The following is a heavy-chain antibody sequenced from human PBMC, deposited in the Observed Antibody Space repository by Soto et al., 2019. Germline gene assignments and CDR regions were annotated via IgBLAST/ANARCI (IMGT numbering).Heavy chain of an antibody. D-gene: IGHD1-26*01. CDR2: ISSSSSYI. V-gene: IGHV3-21*01. J-gene: IGHJ4*02. Sequence: GGSLRLSCAASGFTFSSYSMNWVRQTPGKGLEWVSSISSSSSYIYYADSVKGRFTISRDNAKNSLYLQMNSLRAEDTAVYYCARGRQYSGSYYTFDYWGQGTLVTVSS. CDR3: ARGRQYSGSYYTFDY. CDR1: GFTFSSYS.